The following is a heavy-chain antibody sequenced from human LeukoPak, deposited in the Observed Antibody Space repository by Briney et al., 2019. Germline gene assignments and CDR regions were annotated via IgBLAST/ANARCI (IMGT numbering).Heavy chain of an antibody. CDR2: INPNSGGT. CDR1: GYTFTSYY. D-gene: IGHD3-10*01. J-gene: IGHJ5*02. CDR3: ARGRGGVGWGGNWFDP. V-gene: IGHV1-2*02. Sequence: ASVKVSCKASGYTFTSYYMHWVRQAPGQGLEWMGWINPNSGGTNYAQKFQGRVTMTRDTSISTAYMELSRLRSDDTAVYYCARGRGGVGWGGNWFDPWGQGTLVTVSS.